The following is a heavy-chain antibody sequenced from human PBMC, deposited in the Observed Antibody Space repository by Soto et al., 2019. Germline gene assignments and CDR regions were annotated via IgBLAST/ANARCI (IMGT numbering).Heavy chain of an antibody. V-gene: IGHV4-59*08. CDR1: GGSISSYY. CDR2: VHHSWVS. Sequence: QVQLQESGPGLVKPSETLSLSCTVSGGSISSYYWSWFRQSPGKRMEWLGYVHHSWVSSYNPSLQRRVAISIDTSRSQFSLKVTSVTATDTAAYYCARQVFWPLHGLVDVWAQRTTVTVS. CDR3: ARQVFWPLHGLVDV. J-gene: IGHJ6*02. D-gene: IGHD1-26*01.